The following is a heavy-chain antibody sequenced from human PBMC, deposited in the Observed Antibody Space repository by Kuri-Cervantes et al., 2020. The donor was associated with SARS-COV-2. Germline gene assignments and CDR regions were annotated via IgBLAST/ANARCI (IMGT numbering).Heavy chain of an antibody. CDR3: ARDRRGATRPDAFDI. V-gene: IGHV1-69*13. CDR2: IIPIFGTA. D-gene: IGHD3-10*01. J-gene: IGHJ3*02. CDR1: GGTFSSYA. Sequence: SVKVSCKASGGTFSSYAISWVRQAPGQGLEWMGGIIPIFGTANYAQKFQGRVTITADESTSTAYMELSSLRSEDTAVYYCARDRRGATRPDAFDIWGQGTRVTGSS.